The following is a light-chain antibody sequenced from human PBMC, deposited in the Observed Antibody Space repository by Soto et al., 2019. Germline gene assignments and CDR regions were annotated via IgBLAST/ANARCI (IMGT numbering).Light chain of an antibody. Sequence: EIVLTQSPATLSLSPGERAARSCRASQSVSSYLAWYQQKPGQAPRLLIYDASNRATGIPARFSGSGSGTDFTLTISSLEPEDFAVYYCQHYNDWPLTFGGGTKVDI. V-gene: IGKV3-11*01. CDR2: DAS. J-gene: IGKJ4*01. CDR1: QSVSSY. CDR3: QHYNDWPLT.